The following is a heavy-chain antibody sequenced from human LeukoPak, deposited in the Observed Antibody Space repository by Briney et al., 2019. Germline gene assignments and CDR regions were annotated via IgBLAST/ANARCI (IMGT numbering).Heavy chain of an antibody. CDR1: GYTFTNFY. D-gene: IGHD3-10*01. J-gene: IGHJ5*02. Sequence: ASVKVSCMSSGYTFTNFYMHWVRQAPGQGLEWMGLINPSGSNTWFAEKFQGRVTMTRDMSTATVYLDLSSLRFDDTGVYYCARGHGSGSTNWFDPWGQGPLVTVSS. CDR3: ARGHGSGSTNWFDP. CDR2: INPSGSNT. V-gene: IGHV1-46*01.